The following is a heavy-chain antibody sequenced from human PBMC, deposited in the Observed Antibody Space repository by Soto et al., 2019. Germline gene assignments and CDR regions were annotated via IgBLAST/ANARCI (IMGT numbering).Heavy chain of an antibody. CDR2: ISAYNGKT. Sequence: QVQLVQSGAEVKKPGASVKVSCKASGYTFNIYGISWVRQAPGQGLEWMGWISAYNGKTNYTQKLQGRATITTDTSTSTAYMELRSLRSDDTAIYYCARTSSSSWRVDHWGQGTLIPVSA. CDR1: GYTFNIYG. CDR3: ARTSSSSWRVDH. D-gene: IGHD6-13*01. J-gene: IGHJ4*02. V-gene: IGHV1-18*01.